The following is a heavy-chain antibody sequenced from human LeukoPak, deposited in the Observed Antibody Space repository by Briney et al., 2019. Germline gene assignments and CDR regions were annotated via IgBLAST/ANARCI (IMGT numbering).Heavy chain of an antibody. D-gene: IGHD6-19*01. J-gene: IGHJ4*02. V-gene: IGHV3-20*04. CDR1: GFTFSSYW. CDR3: ARGARGSGWYFDS. Sequence: GGSLRLSCAASGFTFSSYWMSWVRQAPGKGLAWVSTINWNGGSTGYADSVKGRFTISRDNAKNSLYLQMNSLRAEDTALYYCARGARGSGWYFDSWGQGTLVTVSS. CDR2: INWNGGST.